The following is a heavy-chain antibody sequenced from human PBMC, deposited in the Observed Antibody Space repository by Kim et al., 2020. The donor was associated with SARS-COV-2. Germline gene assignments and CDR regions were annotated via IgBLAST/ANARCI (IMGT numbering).Heavy chain of an antibody. J-gene: IGHJ2*01. CDR2: IYYSGST. CDR1: GGSISSYY. D-gene: IGHD2-15*01. V-gene: IGHV4-59*01. CDR3: ARGNIDPYWYFDL. Sequence: SETLSLTCTVSGGSISSYYWSWIRQPPGKGLEWIGYIYYSGSTNYNPSLKSRVTISVDTSKNQFSLKLSSVTAADTAVYYCARGNIDPYWYFDLWGRGTLVTVSS.